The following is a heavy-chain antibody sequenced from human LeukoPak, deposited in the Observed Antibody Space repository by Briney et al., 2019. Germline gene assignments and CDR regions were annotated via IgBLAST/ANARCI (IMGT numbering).Heavy chain of an antibody. CDR3: ARDIEMATTNGAFDI. CDR1: GGSISSSGYY. J-gene: IGHJ3*02. Sequence: PSETLSLTCTVSGGSISSSGYYWGWIRQPPGKGLEWIASIYYSGSTYYNPSLKSRVTISVDTSKNQFSLKLSSVTAADTAVYYCARDIEMATTNGAFDIWGQGTMVTVSS. D-gene: IGHD5-24*01. V-gene: IGHV4-39*02. CDR2: IYYSGST.